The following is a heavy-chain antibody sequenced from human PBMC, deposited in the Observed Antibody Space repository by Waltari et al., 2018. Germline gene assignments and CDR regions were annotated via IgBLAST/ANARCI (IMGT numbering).Heavy chain of an antibody. Sequence: EVQLVESGGGLVQPRGSLRLSCAASGFTFSDSWMNWVRQAPGKGWGGWAGRKPDGHGTYYVDFMKGRFTISRDNAKNSLYLQMNSLGAEDTAEYYCTRGASRSFDAWGQGTLVTVSS. CDR1: GFTFSDSW. CDR3: TRGASRSFDA. CDR2: RKPDGHGT. V-gene: IGHV3-7*01. J-gene: IGHJ5*02.